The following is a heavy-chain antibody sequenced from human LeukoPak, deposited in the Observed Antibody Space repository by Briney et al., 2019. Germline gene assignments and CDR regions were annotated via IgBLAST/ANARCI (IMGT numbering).Heavy chain of an antibody. J-gene: IGHJ4*02. CDR3: ASGGYGDFFFGY. CDR2: IKEDGSEK. Sequence: PSETLSLTCTVSGHSIINSYYWGWIRQPPGKGLEWVANIKEDGSEKYYVDSVKGRFTISRDNAKNSLYLQMSSLRAEDTAVYYCASGGYGDFFFGYWGQGTLVTVSS. CDR1: GHSIINSYY. V-gene: IGHV3-7*01. D-gene: IGHD4-17*01.